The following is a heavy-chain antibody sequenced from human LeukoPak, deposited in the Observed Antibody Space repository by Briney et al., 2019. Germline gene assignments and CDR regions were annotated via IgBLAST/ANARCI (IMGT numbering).Heavy chain of an antibody. CDR1: GGSISSSSYY. CDR2: IYYSGST. J-gene: IGHJ4*02. CDR3: ARRRGYYFDY. Sequence: SETLSLTCTVSGGSISSSSYYWGWIRQPPGKGLEWIGSIYYSGSTYYNPSLKSRVTISVDTSENQFSLKLSSVTAADTAVYYCARRRGYYFDYWGQGTLVTVSS. D-gene: IGHD3-10*01. V-gene: IGHV4-39*01.